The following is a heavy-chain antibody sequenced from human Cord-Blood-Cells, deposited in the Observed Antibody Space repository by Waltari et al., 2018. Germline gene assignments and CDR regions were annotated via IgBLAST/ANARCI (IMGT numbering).Heavy chain of an antibody. D-gene: IGHD3-22*01. V-gene: IGHV4-34*01. Sequence: QVQLQQWGAGLLKPSETLSLTCAVYGGSFSGYYWSWIRQPPGKGLEWIGEINHSESTTDTPSLKSLITISVDTSKNQCSLTLSSVTAADTAVYYCAREHYDSSGYGAFDIWGQGTMVTVSS. CDR3: AREHYDSSGYGAFDI. CDR2: INHSEST. J-gene: IGHJ3*02. CDR1: GGSFSGYY.